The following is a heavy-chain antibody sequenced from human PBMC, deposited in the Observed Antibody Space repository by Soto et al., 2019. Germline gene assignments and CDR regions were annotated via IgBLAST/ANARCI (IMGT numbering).Heavy chain of an antibody. J-gene: IGHJ5*02. CDR3: AGYSSPNWFDP. CDR2: IYYSGST. V-gene: IGHV4-59*01. D-gene: IGHD6-13*01. Sequence: SETLSLTCTVSGGSISSYYWSWIRQPPGKGLEWIGYIYYSGSTNYNPSLKSRVTISVDTSKNQFSLKLSSVTAADTAVYYCAGYSSPNWFDPWGQGTLVTVSS. CDR1: GGSISSYY.